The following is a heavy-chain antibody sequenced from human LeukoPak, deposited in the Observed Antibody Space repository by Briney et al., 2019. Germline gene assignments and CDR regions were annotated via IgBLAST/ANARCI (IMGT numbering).Heavy chain of an antibody. D-gene: IGHD3-22*01. CDR1: GFTFSSYA. CDR3: AKPYYYDSSGYSLVDAFDI. Sequence: GGSLRLSCAASGFTFSSYAMSWVRQAPGKGLEWVSAISSSGGSTYYADSVKGRFTISGDNSKNTLYLQMNSLRAEDTAVYYCAKPYYYDSSGYSLVDAFDIWGQGTMVTVSS. V-gene: IGHV3-23*01. CDR2: ISSSGGST. J-gene: IGHJ3*02.